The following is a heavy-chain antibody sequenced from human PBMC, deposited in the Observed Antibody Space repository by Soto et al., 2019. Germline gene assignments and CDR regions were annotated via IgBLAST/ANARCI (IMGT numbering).Heavy chain of an antibody. CDR1: GDSISSGDYY. J-gene: IGHJ4*02. V-gene: IGHV4-30-4*01. Sequence: QVQLQESGPGLVKPSQTLSLTCTVSGDSISSGDYYWSWMRQPPGKGLEWIGFVFHSGYTYYNPSLESRVTLSVDTSQNLFSLRLRSVTVADTAVYYCASDYGGNSGLDYWGRGTLVTVSS. D-gene: IGHD4-17*01. CDR3: ASDYGGNSGLDY. CDR2: VFHSGYT.